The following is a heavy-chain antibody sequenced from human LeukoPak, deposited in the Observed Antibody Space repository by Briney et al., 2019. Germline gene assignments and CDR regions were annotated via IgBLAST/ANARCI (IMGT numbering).Heavy chain of an antibody. J-gene: IGHJ5*02. CDR2: ILYDATDT. CDR3: AKGGHISGWPNWLDP. D-gene: IGHD6-19*01. Sequence: GGSLRLSCAASRFTFSSYGMHWVRQAPGKGLEWVAFILYDATDTYYADSVKGRFTISRDNSNNTLYLQMNSLGPEDTAVYYCAKGGHISGWPNWLDPWGQGTLVTVSS. V-gene: IGHV3-30*02. CDR1: RFTFSSYG.